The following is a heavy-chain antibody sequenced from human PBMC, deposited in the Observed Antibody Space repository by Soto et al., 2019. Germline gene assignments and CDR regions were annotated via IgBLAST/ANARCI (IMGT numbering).Heavy chain of an antibody. Sequence: QVQLVESGGGVVQPGRSLRLSCAASGFTFSSYGMHWVRQAPGKGLEWVAVISYDGSNKYYADSVKGRFTISRDNSKNTLYLQRNSLRAEDTAVYYCAKDSSSWSRSYYGMDVWGQGTTVTVSS. CDR3: AKDSSSWSRSYYGMDV. CDR2: ISYDGSNK. J-gene: IGHJ6*02. D-gene: IGHD6-13*01. CDR1: GFTFSSYG. V-gene: IGHV3-30*18.